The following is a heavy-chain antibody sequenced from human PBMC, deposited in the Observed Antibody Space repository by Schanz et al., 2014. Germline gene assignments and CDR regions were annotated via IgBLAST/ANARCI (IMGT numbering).Heavy chain of an antibody. CDR1: GITFSDYA. J-gene: IGHJ6*02. D-gene: IGHD3-3*01. CDR3: AKIWKAHHLTGRPGWSDGMDV. Sequence: EVQLLESGGALEQPGGSLRLSCAASGITFSDYAMSWVRQAPGKGLEWVSTIASGGSHTFYADSVTGRFTISGDNSKNTLVLQRNSLRVEYTAIYYCAKIWKAHHLTGRPGWSDGMDVWGQGTTV. V-gene: IGHV3-23*01. CDR2: IASGGSHT.